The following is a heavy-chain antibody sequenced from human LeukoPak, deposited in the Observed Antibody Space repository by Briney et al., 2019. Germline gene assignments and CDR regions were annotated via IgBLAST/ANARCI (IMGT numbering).Heavy chain of an antibody. J-gene: IGHJ4*02. CDR3: ARGEYRYGNDY. CDR1: GFIFSSYW. V-gene: IGHV3-7*01. Sequence: PGGSLRLSCAASGFIFSSYWMSWVRQAPGKGLEWVANIKQDGSEKYYVDSVKGRFTISRDNAKNSLYLQMNSLRAEDTAVYYCARGEYRYGNDYWGQGPLVTVSS. D-gene: IGHD5-18*01. CDR2: IKQDGSEK.